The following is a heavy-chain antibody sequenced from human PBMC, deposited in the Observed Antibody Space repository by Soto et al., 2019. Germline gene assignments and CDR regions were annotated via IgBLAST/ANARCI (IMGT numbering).Heavy chain of an antibody. CDR1: GGSISSSSYY. J-gene: IGHJ4*02. Sequence: PSETLSLTCTVSGGSISSSSYYWSWIRQPPGKGLEWIGSIYYSGSTYYNPSLKSRVTISVDTSKNQFSLKLSSVTAADTAVYYCARLGYCSSTSCYWAPYPFDYWGQGTLVTV. D-gene: IGHD2-2*01. V-gene: IGHV4-39*01. CDR3: ARLGYCSSTSCYWAPYPFDY. CDR2: IYYSGST.